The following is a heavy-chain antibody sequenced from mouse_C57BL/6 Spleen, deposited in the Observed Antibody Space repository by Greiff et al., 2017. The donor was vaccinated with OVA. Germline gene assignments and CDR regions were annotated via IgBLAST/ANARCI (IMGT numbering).Heavy chain of an antibody. J-gene: IGHJ3*01. CDR3: ARFYDDAY. Sequence: VQVVESGAELARPGASVKLSCKASGYTFTSYGISWVKQRTGQGLEWIGEIYPRSGNTYYNEKFKGKATLTADKSSSTAYMELRSLTSEDSAVYFCARFYDDAYWGQGTLVTVSA. D-gene: IGHD2-12*01. CDR1: GYTFTSYG. CDR2: IYPRSGNT. V-gene: IGHV1-81*01.